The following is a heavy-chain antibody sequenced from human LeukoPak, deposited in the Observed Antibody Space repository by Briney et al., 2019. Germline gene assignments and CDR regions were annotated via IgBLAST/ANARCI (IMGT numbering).Heavy chain of an antibody. V-gene: IGHV4-38-2*01. D-gene: IGHD2-21*01. CDR1: GYSISSGYY. Sequence: SETLSLTCAVSGYSISSGYYWGWIRQPPGKGLEWIGSIYHSGSTYYNPSLKSRVTISVDTPKNQFSLKLSSVTAADTAVYYCAGSVVRNVDYWGQGTLVTVSS. J-gene: IGHJ4*02. CDR3: AGSVVRNVDY. CDR2: IYHSGST.